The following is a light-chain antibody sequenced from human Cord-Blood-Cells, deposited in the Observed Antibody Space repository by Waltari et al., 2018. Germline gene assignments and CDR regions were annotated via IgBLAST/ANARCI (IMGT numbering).Light chain of an antibody. CDR1: QSVLYSSNNKNY. CDR2: WAS. V-gene: IGKV4-1*01. J-gene: IGKJ2*01. CDR3: QQYYSTPYT. Sequence: DIVMTQSPDSLAVSLGERATINCKSSQSVLYSSNNKNYLAWYQQNTGQPPKLLIYWASTRESGVPDLCGGSGSGTDFSLTISGLQAEDVAVYYCQQYYSTPYTFGQGTKLEIQ.